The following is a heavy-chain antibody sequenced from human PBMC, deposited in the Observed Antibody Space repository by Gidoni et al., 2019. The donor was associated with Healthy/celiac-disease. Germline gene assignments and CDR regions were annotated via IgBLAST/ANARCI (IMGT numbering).Heavy chain of an antibody. J-gene: IGHJ4*02. V-gene: IGHV4-39*01. D-gene: IGHD1-26*01. CDR2: IYYSGST. Sequence: DGLEWIGSIYYSGSTYYNPSLKSRVTISVDTSKNQFSLKLSSVTAADTAVYYCVGGSRAPGFDYWGQGTLVTVSS. CDR3: VGGSRAPGFDY.